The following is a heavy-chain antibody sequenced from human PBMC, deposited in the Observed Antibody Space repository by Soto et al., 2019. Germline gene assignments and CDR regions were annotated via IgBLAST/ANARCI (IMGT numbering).Heavy chain of an antibody. CDR1: GGSISSYY. CDR3: AGTYYYGSGSLGWFDP. V-gene: IGHV4-59*01. Sequence: PSETLSLTCTVSGGSISSYYWSWIRQPPGKGLEWIGYIYYSGSTNYNPSLKSRVTISVDTSKNQFSLKLSSVTAADTAVYYCAGTYYYGSGSLGWFDPWGQGTLVTAPQ. D-gene: IGHD3-10*01. J-gene: IGHJ5*02. CDR2: IYYSGST.